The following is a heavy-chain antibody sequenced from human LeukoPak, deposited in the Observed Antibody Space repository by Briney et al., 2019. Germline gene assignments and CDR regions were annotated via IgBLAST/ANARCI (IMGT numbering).Heavy chain of an antibody. CDR1: GFTFGDYA. Sequence: PGGSLRLSCTASGFTFGDYAMSWFRQAPGKGLEWVGFIRSKAYGGTTEYAASVKGRFTISRDDSKSIAYLQMNSLKTEDTAVYYCTRGLDYGTYYYYYMDVWGKGTTVTVSS. V-gene: IGHV3-49*03. J-gene: IGHJ6*03. D-gene: IGHD4-17*01. CDR2: IRSKAYGGTT. CDR3: TRGLDYGTYYYYYMDV.